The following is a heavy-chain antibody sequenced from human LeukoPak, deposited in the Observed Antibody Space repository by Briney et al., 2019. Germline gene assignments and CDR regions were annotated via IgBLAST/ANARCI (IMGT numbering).Heavy chain of an antibody. CDR3: ARARDYYDSSGYYFVYFQH. Sequence: KHGESLKISCKGSGYSFTSYWIGWVRQMPGKGLEWMGIIYPGDSDTRYSPSFQGQVTISADKSISTAYLQWSSLKASDTAMYYCARARDYYDSSGYYFVYFQHWGRAPWSPSPQ. D-gene: IGHD3-22*01. V-gene: IGHV5-51*01. J-gene: IGHJ1*01. CDR2: IYPGDSDT. CDR1: GYSFTSYW.